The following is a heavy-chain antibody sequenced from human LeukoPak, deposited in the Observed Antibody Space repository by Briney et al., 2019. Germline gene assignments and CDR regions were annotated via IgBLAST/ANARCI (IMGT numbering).Heavy chain of an antibody. V-gene: IGHV4-39*01. CDR2: IYYSGST. CDR1: GGSISSRSYY. J-gene: IGHJ4*02. D-gene: IGHD6-13*01. CDR3: ATYPPLAGYSSSWYEY. Sequence: SETLSLTCTVSGGSISSRSYYWGWIRQPPGKGLEWIGSIYYSGSTYYNPSLKSRVTISVDTSKNQFSLKLSSVTAADTAVYYCATYPPLAGYSSSWYEYWGQGPLVTVSS.